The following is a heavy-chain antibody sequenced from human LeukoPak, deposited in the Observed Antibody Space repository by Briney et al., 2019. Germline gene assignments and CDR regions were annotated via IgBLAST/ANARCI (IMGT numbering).Heavy chain of an antibody. D-gene: IGHD3-22*01. V-gene: IGHV4-59*01. Sequence: PSETLSLTCTVSGGSISIYYWSWIRQPPGKGLEWIGYIYYSGSTNYNPSLKSRVTISLDTSKNQFSLRLSSVTAADTAMYFCARAGSDSSAYYYGFGAFDIWGQGTMVTVSS. J-gene: IGHJ3*02. CDR1: GGSISIYY. CDR2: IYYSGST. CDR3: ARAGSDSSAYYYGFGAFDI.